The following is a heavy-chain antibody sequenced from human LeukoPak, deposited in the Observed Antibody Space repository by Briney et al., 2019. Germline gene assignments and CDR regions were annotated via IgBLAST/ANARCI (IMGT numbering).Heavy chain of an antibody. J-gene: IGHJ4*02. CDR3: AKGYRTTSSCYAAKNFDY. V-gene: IGHV3-23*01. CDR2: INSGGIT. CDR1: GFTFSIYA. Sequence: PGGSLRLSCEASGFTFSIYAMSWVRQAPGKGLEWVSAINSGGITYYADSVKGRFTISRDDSKNTLYLQMNSLRAEDTAVYYCAKGYRTTSSCYAAKNFDYWGRGTLVTVSS. D-gene: IGHD2-2*01.